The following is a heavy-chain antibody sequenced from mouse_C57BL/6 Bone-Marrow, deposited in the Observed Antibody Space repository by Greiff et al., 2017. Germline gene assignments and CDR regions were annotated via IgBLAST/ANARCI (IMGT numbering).Heavy chain of an antibody. D-gene: IGHD1-1*01. V-gene: IGHV14-4*01. J-gene: IGHJ2*01. Sequence: VQLQQSGAELVRPGASVKLSCTASGFNIKDVYMHWVKQRPDQVLGWIGWIDPENGDTADASKFQGKGTITAVPSSNTAYRQLSSLTSEDTTVYYCTTVVHYWGQGTTLSVSS. CDR1: GFNIKDVY. CDR3: TTVVHY. CDR2: IDPENGDT.